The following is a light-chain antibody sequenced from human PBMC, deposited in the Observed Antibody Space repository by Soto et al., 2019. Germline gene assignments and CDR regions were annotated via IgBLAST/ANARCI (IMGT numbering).Light chain of an antibody. CDR3: QQYYSFPPT. Sequence: EIVLTQSPNTLSLSPGERATLSCRASQSVSSGYLVWYQQKPGQAPRLLIYGASNRATGIPDRFSGSGSGTDFTLTISCLQSEDFATYYCQQYYSFPPTFGGGTKVEIK. V-gene: IGKV3-20*01. J-gene: IGKJ4*01. CDR1: QSVSSGY. CDR2: GAS.